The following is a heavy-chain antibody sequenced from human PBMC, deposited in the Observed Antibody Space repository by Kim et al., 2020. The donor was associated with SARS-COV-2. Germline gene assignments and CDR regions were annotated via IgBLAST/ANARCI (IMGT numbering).Heavy chain of an antibody. V-gene: IGHV1-18*04. CDR1: GYTFTSYG. D-gene: IGHD3-3*01. CDR2: ISAYNGNT. Sequence: ASVKVSCKASGYTFTSYGISWVRQAPGQGLEWMGWISAYNGNTNYAQKLKGRVTMTTDTSTSTAYMELRSLRSDDTAVYYCARVATALRFLEWPTDYWGQGTLVTVSS. CDR3: ARVATALRFLEWPTDY. J-gene: IGHJ4*02.